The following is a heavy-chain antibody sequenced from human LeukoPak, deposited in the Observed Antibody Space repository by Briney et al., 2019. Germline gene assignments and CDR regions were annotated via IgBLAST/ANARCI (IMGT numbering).Heavy chain of an antibody. CDR1: GYTFTGYY. J-gene: IGHJ6*02. V-gene: IGHV1-2*04. CDR2: INPNSGGT. Sequence: ASVKVSCKASGYTFTGYYMHWVRQAPGQGLEWMGWINPNSGGTNYARKFQGWVTMTRDTTISTAYMELSRLRSDDTAVYYCARDLVATTFYGMDVWGQGTTVTVSS. CDR3: ARDLVATTFYGMDV. D-gene: IGHD5-12*01.